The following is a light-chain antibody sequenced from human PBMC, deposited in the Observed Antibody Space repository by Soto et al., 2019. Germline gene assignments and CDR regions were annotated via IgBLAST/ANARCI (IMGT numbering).Light chain of an antibody. CDR3: AAWDGSLNAYV. J-gene: IGLJ1*01. Sequence: QSVLTQPPSASGTPGHGVTISCSGSSSNIGSNAVNWYQQFPGTAPKLLIYTDNQRPSGVPDRFSGSKAGTSASLAISGLQSEDEADYFCAAWDGSLNAYVFGTGTKVTVI. CDR1: SSNIGSNA. CDR2: TDN. V-gene: IGLV1-44*01.